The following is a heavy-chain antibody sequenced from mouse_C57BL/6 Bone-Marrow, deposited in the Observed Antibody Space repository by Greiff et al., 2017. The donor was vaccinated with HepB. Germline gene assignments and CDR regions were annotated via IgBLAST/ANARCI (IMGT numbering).Heavy chain of an antibody. D-gene: IGHD2-3*01. Sequence: QVQLQQPGAELVMPGASVKLSCKASGYTFTSYWMHWVKQRPGQGLEWIGEIDPSDSYTNYNQKFKGKSTLTVDKSSSTAYMQLSSLTSEDSAVYYWARSRYDSGHRYYAMDYWGQGTSVTVSS. CDR1: GYTFTSYW. CDR3: ARSRYDSGHRYYAMDY. J-gene: IGHJ4*01. CDR2: IDPSDSYT. V-gene: IGHV1-69*01.